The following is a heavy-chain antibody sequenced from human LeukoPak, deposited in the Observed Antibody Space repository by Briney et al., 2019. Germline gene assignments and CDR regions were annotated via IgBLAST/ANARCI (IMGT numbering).Heavy chain of an antibody. CDR2: INPNSGGT. D-gene: IGHD5-18*01. J-gene: IGHJ4*02. V-gene: IGHV1-2*02. Sequence: ASVKVSCKASGYTFTGYYMHWVRQAPGQGLEWMGWINPNSGGTNYPQKFQGRVTMTRDTSISTAYMELSRLRSDDTAVYYCARVLDTAMVYYFDYWGQGTLVTVSS. CDR1: GYTFTGYY. CDR3: ARVLDTAMVYYFDY.